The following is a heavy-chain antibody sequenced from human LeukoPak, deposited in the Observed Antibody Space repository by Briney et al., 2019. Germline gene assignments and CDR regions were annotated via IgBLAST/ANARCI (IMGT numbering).Heavy chain of an antibody. D-gene: IGHD1-26*01. CDR1: GGSISSSSYY. V-gene: IGHV4-39*02. J-gene: IGHJ4*02. Sequence: SETLSLTCTVSGGSISSSSYYWGWIRQPSGKGLEWIGSIYYSGSTYYNPSLKSRVTISVDTSKNQFSLKLSSVTAADTAVYYCARDRGSYRFDYWGQGTLVTVSS. CDR3: ARDRGSYRFDY. CDR2: IYYSGST.